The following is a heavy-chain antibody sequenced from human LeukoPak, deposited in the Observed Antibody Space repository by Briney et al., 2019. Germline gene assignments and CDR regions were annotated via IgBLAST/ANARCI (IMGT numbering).Heavy chain of an antibody. CDR2: IYPGDSDT. CDR1: GYSFTCYW. J-gene: IGHJ6*03. Sequence: GESLKISCKGSGYSFTCYWIGWVRQMPGKGLEWMGIIYPGDSDTRYSPSFQGQVTISADKSISTAYLQWSSLKASDTAMYYCARHRRGAAASSPYYYYMDVWGKGTTVTISS. D-gene: IGHD6-13*01. CDR3: ARHRRGAAASSPYYYYMDV. V-gene: IGHV5-51*01.